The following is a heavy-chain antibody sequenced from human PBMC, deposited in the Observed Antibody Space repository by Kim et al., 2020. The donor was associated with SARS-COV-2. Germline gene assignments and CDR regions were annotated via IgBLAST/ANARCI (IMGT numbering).Heavy chain of an antibody. CDR1: GFTFSSYA. Sequence: GGSLRLSCAASGFTFSSYAMNWVRQAPGKGLEWVSTISGSSGSTYYADSVKGRFTISRDNSKNTLSLQMNSLRAEDTALYYCARQVWFDYWGQGTLVTVS. CDR2: ISGSSGST. CDR3: ARQVWFDY. J-gene: IGHJ5*01. V-gene: IGHV3-23*01.